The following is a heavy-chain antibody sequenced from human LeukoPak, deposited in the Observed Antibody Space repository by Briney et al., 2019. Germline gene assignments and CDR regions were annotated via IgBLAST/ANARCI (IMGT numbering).Heavy chain of an antibody. V-gene: IGHV3-30*02. CDR3: AKAKSLYFDY. CDR2: IRYDGSNK. J-gene: IGHJ4*02. CDR1: GFTYSHNG. Sequence: GGSLRLSRVASGFTYSHNGMHWVRQAPGKGLEWVAFIRYDGSNKYYADSVKGRFTISRDNSKNTLYLQMNSLRAEDTAVYYCAKAKSLYFDYWGQGTLVTVSS.